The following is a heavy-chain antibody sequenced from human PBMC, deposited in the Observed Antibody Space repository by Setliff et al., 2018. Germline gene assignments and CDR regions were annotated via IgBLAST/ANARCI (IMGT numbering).Heavy chain of an antibody. V-gene: IGHV4-39*07. CDR2: IYYSGST. D-gene: IGHD6-13*01. CDR1: GGSISSSSYY. Sequence: SETLSLTCTVSGGSISSSSYYWGWIRQPPGKGLEWIGSIYYSGSTYYNPSLKSRVTISVDTSKNQFSLKLSSVTAADTAVYYCARDGGSSWYAGMDWGQGTLVTVSS. CDR3: ARDGGSSWYAGMD. J-gene: IGHJ4*02.